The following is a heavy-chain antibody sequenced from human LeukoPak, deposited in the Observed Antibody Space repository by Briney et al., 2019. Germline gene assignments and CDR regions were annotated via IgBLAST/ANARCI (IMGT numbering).Heavy chain of an antibody. CDR1: GYSFTSYW. V-gene: IGHV5-51*01. D-gene: IGHD2-2*01. CDR2: IYPGYSDT. J-gene: IGHJ4*02. CDR3: ARFGVYCSSTSCWVDY. Sequence: GESLKISCKGSGYSFTSYWIGWVRQMPGKGLEWMGIIYPGYSDTRYSPSFQGQVTISADKSISTAYLQWSSLKASDTAMYYCARFGVYCSSTSCWVDYWGQGTLVTVSS.